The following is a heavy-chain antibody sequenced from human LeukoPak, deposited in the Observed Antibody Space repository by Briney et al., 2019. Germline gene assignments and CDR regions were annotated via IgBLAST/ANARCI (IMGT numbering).Heavy chain of an antibody. D-gene: IGHD5-12*01. CDR2: IYSGGST. J-gene: IGHJ3*02. V-gene: IGHV3-53*01. CDR3: ARDSVATGYAFDI. CDR1: GFTVSSNY. Sequence: GGSLRLSCAASGFTVSSNYMSWVRQAPGKGLEWVSVIYSGGSTYYADSVKGRFTISRDNSKNTLYLQMNSLRAEDTAVYYCARDSVATGYAFDIWGQGTMVTVS.